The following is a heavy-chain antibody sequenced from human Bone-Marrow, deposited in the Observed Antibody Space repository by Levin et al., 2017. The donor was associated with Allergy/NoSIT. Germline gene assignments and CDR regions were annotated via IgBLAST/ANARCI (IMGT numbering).Heavy chain of an antibody. CDR2: INVNSGNT. V-gene: IGHV1-18*01. J-gene: IGHJ4*02. CDR1: GYTFTDYG. CDR3: ARGFDC. Sequence: ASVKVSCKASGYTFTDYGISWVRQAPGQGLEWVGWINVNSGNTNQVQKFQGRVTLTTDTSTNTAYMELRSLRSDDTAIYYCARGFDCWGQGTLVTVSS.